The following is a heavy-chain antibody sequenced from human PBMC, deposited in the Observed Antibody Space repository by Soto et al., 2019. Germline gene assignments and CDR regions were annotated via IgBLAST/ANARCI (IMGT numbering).Heavy chain of an antibody. CDR2: IWYDGSYK. V-gene: IGHV3-33*01. CDR3: ARGYGSESYVFDY. J-gene: IGHJ4*02. D-gene: IGHD3-10*01. Sequence: QVQLVECGGGVTQPGRSLRLACAASGFTFSSYGMHWVRQAPGKGLEWVALIWYDGSYKYYADSVKGRFTISRDNSKNTLYLQMNSLRAEDTAVYYCARGYGSESYVFDYWGQGTLVTVSS. CDR1: GFTFSSYG.